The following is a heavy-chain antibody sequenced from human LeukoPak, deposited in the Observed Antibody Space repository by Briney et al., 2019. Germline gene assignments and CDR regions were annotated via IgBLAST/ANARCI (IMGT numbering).Heavy chain of an antibody. J-gene: IGHJ6*02. Sequence: SVKVSCKASGYTFASYGISWVRQAPGQGLEWMGGIIPIFGTANYAQKFQGRVTITADESTSTAYMELSSLRSEDTAVYYCARTWSSGGYGMDVWGQGTTVTVSS. CDR3: ARTWSSGGYGMDV. CDR1: GYTFASYG. V-gene: IGHV1-69*13. D-gene: IGHD2-15*01. CDR2: IIPIFGTA.